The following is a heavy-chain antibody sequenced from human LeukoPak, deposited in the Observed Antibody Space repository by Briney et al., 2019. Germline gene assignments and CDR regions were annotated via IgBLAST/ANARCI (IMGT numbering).Heavy chain of an antibody. D-gene: IGHD6-19*01. CDR2: IRSKANSYAT. CDR1: GFTFSGSA. CDR3: TSPTGISVAGVDY. J-gene: IGHJ4*02. V-gene: IGHV3-73*01. Sequence: PGGSLRLSCAASGFTFSGSAMHWVRQASGKGLEWVGRIRSKANSYATAYAASVKGRFTISRDDSKNTAYLQMHSLKSEDTAVYYCTSPTGISVAGVDYWGQGTLVTVSS.